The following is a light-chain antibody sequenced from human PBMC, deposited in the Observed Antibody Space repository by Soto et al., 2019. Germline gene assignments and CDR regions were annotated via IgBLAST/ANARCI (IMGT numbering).Light chain of an antibody. J-gene: IGLJ2*01. CDR1: SSDVGGYNY. CDR2: DVS. Sequence: QSVLTQPASVSGSPGQSITISCTGTSSDVGGYNYVSWYQQHPGKAPKLMIYDVSNRPSGVSNRFSGSKSGNTASLTISGLQAEDEADYYCSTYTSSSTPVFVGGTQLTVL. CDR3: STYTSSSTPV. V-gene: IGLV2-14*01.